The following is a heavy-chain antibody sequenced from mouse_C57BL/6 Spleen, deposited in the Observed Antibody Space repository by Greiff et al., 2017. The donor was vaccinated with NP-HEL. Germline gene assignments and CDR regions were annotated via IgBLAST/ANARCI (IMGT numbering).Heavy chain of an antibody. CDR3: ARVIYYGYDDGPYYFDY. CDR1: GYTFTDYY. D-gene: IGHD2-2*01. Sequence: EVQLQQSGPELVKPGASVKISCKASGYTFTDYYMNWVKQSHGKSLEWIGDINPNNGGTSYNQKFKGKATLTVDKSSSTAYMELRSLTSEDSAVYYCARVIYYGYDDGPYYFDYWGQGTTLTVSS. CDR2: INPNNGGT. J-gene: IGHJ2*01. V-gene: IGHV1-26*01.